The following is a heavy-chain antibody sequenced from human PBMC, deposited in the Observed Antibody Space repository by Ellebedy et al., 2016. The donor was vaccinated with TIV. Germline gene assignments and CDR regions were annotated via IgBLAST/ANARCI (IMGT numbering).Heavy chain of an antibody. J-gene: IGHJ4*02. CDR3: TTYYDSAGPFDY. CDR2: IKTKADGGTT. V-gene: IGHV3-15*01. D-gene: IGHD3-22*01. Sequence: GGSLRLSXAASGFTFTNAWMSWVRQVPGKGLEWVGLIKTKADGGTTDYAAPVKGRFTISRDDSKRTLYLQMNSLKTEDTAIYYCTTYYDSAGPFDYWGQGTLVSVSS. CDR1: GFTFTNAW.